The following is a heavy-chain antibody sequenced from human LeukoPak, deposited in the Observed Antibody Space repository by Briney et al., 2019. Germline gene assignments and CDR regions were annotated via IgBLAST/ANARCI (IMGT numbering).Heavy chain of an antibody. D-gene: IGHD5-12*01. CDR3: ARDFKYSGYELDY. J-gene: IGHJ4*02. Sequence: GRSLRLSCAASGFTFSSYWMHWVRQAPGKGLVWVSRINSDGSSTSYADSVKGRFTISRDNAKNTLYLQMNSLRAEDTAVYYCARDFKYSGYELDYWGQGTLVTVSS. V-gene: IGHV3-74*01. CDR1: GFTFSSYW. CDR2: INSDGSST.